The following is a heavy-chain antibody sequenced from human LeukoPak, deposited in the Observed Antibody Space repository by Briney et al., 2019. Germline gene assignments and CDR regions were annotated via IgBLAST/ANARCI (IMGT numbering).Heavy chain of an antibody. V-gene: IGHV3-73*01. CDR3: TRPYYYDSSGKPNFDY. D-gene: IGHD3-22*01. CDR2: IRSKANSYAT. CDR1: GFTFSGSA. J-gene: IGHJ4*02. Sequence: GSLRLSCAASGFTFSGSAMHWVRQASGKGLEWVGRIRSKANSYATAYAASVKGRFTISRDDSKNTAYLQMNSLKTEDTAVYYCTRPYYYDSSGKPNFDYWGQGTLVTVSS.